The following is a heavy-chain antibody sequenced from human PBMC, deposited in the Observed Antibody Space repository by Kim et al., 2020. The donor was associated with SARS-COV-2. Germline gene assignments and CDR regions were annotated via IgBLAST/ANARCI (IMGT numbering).Heavy chain of an antibody. CDR3: ARDLPRSSWYPGPPYYYYYGMDV. CDR1: GFTFSSYW. Sequence: GGSLRLSCAASGFTFSSYWMSWVRQAPGKGLEWVANIKQDGSEKYYVDSVKGRFTISRDNAKNSLYLQMNSLRAEDTAVYYCARDLPRSSWYPGPPYYYYYGMDVWGQGTTVTVSS. D-gene: IGHD6-13*01. V-gene: IGHV3-7*01. J-gene: IGHJ6*02. CDR2: IKQDGSEK.